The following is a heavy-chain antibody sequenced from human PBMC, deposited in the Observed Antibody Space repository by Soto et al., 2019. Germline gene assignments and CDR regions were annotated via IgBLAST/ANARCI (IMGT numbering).Heavy chain of an antibody. D-gene: IGHD3-16*01. J-gene: IGHJ5*02. CDR1: GGTFSSYA. CDR2: IIPIFGTA. Sequence: SVKVSCKASGGTFSSYAISWVRQAPGQGLEWMGGIIPIFGTANYAQKFQGRVTITADESTSTAYMELSSLRSEDTAVYYCARDSAPSDRPYEPYNRLDPWGQGTL. V-gene: IGHV1-69*13. CDR3: ARDSAPSDRPYEPYNRLDP.